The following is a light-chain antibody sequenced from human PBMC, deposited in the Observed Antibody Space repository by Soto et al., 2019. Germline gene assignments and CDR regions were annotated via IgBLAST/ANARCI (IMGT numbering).Light chain of an antibody. CDR3: QQRSNWPGT. J-gene: IGKJ1*01. CDR2: DAS. V-gene: IGKV3-11*01. CDR1: QSVSSY. Sequence: EIVLTQSPATLSLSPGERATLSCRASQSVSSYLAWYQQKPGQAPRLLIYDASNRATGIPARFSGSGSGTDFTLTISSLVPEDFAFYYCQQRSNWPGTFGQGTKVDI.